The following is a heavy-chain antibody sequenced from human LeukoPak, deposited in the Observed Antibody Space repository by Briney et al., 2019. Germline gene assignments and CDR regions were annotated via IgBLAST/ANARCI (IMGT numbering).Heavy chain of an antibody. CDR3: AKDALGIVVVVAATLGSAFDI. J-gene: IGHJ3*02. Sequence: GGSLRRSCAASGFTFSSYAMSWVRQAPGKGLEWVSAISGSGGSTYYADSVKGRFTISRDNSTNTLYLQMNSLRAEDTAVYYCAKDALGIVVVVAATLGSAFDIWGQGTMVTVSS. CDR1: GFTFSSYA. D-gene: IGHD2-15*01. CDR2: ISGSGGST. V-gene: IGHV3-23*01.